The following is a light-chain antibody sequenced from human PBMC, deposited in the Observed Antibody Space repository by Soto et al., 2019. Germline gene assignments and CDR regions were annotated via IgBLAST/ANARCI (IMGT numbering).Light chain of an antibody. Sequence: QLVLTQSSSASASLGSSVKLTCTLSSGHSDYIIAWHQQQPGKAPRFLMKVGSSGSLNKGSGVPDRFSGSSSGADRYLIISNLQFEDEADYYCETYGGNTHVFGTGTKLTVL. CDR2: VGSSGSL. CDR3: ETYGGNTHV. CDR1: SGHSDYI. V-gene: IGLV4-60*02. J-gene: IGLJ1*01.